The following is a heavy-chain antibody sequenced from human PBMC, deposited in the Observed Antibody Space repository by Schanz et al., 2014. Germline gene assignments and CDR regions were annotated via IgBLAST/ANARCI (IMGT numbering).Heavy chain of an antibody. CDR2: VSRSTPDI. D-gene: IGHD1-26*01. CDR3: ARNRGSGGQNWYFDL. Sequence: EVQLVESGGGLVQPGKSLRLSCAASGFTFDKYAMHWVRQAPGKGLEWVSYVSRSTPDIYYADSVKGRFTMSRDNAKNSLFLQLNSLRADDTAVYYCARNRGSGGQNWYFDLWGRGTLVTVSS. J-gene: IGHJ2*01. CDR1: GFTFDKYA. V-gene: IGHV3-48*01.